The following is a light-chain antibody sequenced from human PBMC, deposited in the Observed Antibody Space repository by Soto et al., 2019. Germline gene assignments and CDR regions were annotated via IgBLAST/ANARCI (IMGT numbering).Light chain of an antibody. CDR2: GAS. Sequence: EIVMTQSPATLSVSPGERATLSCRASQSVSSNLAWYQQKPGQAPRLLIYGASTRATGIPARFSGSRSGTAFTLTISSLQSADFAVYYCQQYNNWPPWTFGPGTKVDIK. J-gene: IGKJ3*01. CDR3: QQYNNWPPWT. V-gene: IGKV3-15*01. CDR1: QSVSSN.